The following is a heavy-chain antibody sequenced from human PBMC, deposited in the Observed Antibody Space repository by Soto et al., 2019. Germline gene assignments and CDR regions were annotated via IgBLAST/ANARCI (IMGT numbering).Heavy chain of an antibody. CDR1: GGTFSSYA. Sequence: GASVKVSCKASGGTFSSYAISWVRQAPGQGLEWMGGIIPIFGTANYAQKFQGRVTITADESTSTAYMELSSLRSEDTAVYYCVRRPEMATISPDWYFDLWGRGTLVTVSS. CDR3: VRRPEMATISPDWYFDL. CDR2: IIPIFGTA. J-gene: IGHJ2*01. V-gene: IGHV1-69*13. D-gene: IGHD5-12*01.